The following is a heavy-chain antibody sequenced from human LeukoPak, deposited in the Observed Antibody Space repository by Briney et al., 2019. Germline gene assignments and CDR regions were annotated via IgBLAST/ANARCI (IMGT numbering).Heavy chain of an antibody. V-gene: IGHV3-30*02. D-gene: IGHD3-3*01. CDR3: AKDLFRYYDFWSGYYIDY. J-gene: IGHJ4*02. CDR2: IRYDGSNK. Sequence: GGSLRLSCAASGFTFSSYGMHWVRQAPGEGLEWVAFIRYDGSNKYYADSVKGRFTISRDNSKNTLYLQMNSLRAEDTAVYYCAKDLFRYYDFWSGYYIDYWGQGTLVTVSS. CDR1: GFTFSSYG.